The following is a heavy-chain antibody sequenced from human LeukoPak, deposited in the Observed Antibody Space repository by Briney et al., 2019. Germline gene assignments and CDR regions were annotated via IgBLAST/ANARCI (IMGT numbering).Heavy chain of an antibody. CDR3: ANNYDFWSGYYPFDY. CDR2: IKQDGSEK. V-gene: IGHV3-7*01. J-gene: IGHJ4*02. Sequence: GGSLRLSCAASGFTFSSYWMSWVRQAPGKGLEGVANIKQDGSEKYYVDSVKGRFTISRDNAKNSLYLQMNSLRAEDTAVYYCANNYDFWSGYYPFDYWGQGTLVTVSS. D-gene: IGHD3-3*01. CDR1: GFTFSSYW.